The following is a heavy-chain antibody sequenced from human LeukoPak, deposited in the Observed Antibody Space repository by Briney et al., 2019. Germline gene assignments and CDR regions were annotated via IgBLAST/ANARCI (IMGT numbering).Heavy chain of an antibody. J-gene: IGHJ1*01. CDR2: ISGSGGST. CDR3: AKDVNYGDYEAGYFQH. CDR1: GFTFSNYA. D-gene: IGHD4-17*01. Sequence: TGGSLRLSCAASGFTFSNYAMSWVRQAPGKGLEWVSAISGSGGSTYYADSVKGRFTISSDNSKNTLYLQMNSLRAEDTAVYSCAKDVNYGDYEAGYFQHWGQGTLVTVSS. V-gene: IGHV3-23*01.